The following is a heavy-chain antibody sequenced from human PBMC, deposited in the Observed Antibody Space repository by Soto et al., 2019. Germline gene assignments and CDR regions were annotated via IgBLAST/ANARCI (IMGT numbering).Heavy chain of an antibody. J-gene: IGHJ6*02. CDR2: IYYSGST. D-gene: IGHD5-18*01. V-gene: IGHV4-39*01. Sequence: PSETLSLTCTVSGGSISSSSYYWGWIRQPPGKGLEWIGSIYYSGSTYYNPSLKSRVTISVDTSKKQFSLKLSSVTAADTALYYCVGETAMDIYYYYGMDVWGQGTTVTVSS. CDR3: VGETAMDIYYYYGMDV. CDR1: GGSISSSSYY.